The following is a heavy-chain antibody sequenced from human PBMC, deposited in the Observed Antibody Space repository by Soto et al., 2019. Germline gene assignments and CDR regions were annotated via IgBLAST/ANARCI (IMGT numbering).Heavy chain of an antibody. J-gene: IGHJ4*02. V-gene: IGHV4-59*08. Sequence: SETLSLTCTVSGGSISGYYWGWIRQPPGKGLEWIGFIYYNGNTNSNPSLKSRVTISLDTSKNQFSLKLSSVTAADTAVYYCARHEGSSWSIFVFWGQGTLVTV. CDR2: IYYNGNT. CDR3: ARHEGSSWSIFVF. D-gene: IGHD6-13*01. CDR1: GGSISGYY.